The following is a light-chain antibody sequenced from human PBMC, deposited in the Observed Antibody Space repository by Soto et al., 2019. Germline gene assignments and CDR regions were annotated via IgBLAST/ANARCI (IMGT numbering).Light chain of an antibody. V-gene: IGKV1-5*03. Sequence: DIQMTQSPSTLSASVGDRVTITCRASQSISSWLAWYQQKPGKAPKLLIYKASSLEIGVPSRFSGSGSGTESTLTISSLQPDDFATYYCQQYNNYSWTFGQGTKVEIK. CDR1: QSISSW. J-gene: IGKJ1*01. CDR2: KAS. CDR3: QQYNNYSWT.